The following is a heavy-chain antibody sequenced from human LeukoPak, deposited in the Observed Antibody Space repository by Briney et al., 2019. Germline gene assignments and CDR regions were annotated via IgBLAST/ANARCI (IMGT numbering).Heavy chain of an antibody. CDR3: ALVWGYYGSGSYYIPLYPFDP. J-gene: IGHJ5*02. Sequence: PGGSLRLSCAASGFTFSDYYMSWIRQAPGKGLEWVSYISSSGSTIYYADSVKGRFTISRDNAENSLYLQMNSLRAEDTAVYYCALVWGYYGSGSYYIPLYPFDPWGQGTLVTVSS. V-gene: IGHV3-11*01. CDR1: GFTFSDYY. CDR2: ISSSGSTI. D-gene: IGHD3-10*01.